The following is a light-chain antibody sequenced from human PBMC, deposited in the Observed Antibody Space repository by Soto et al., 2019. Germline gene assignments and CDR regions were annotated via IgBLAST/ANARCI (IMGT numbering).Light chain of an antibody. CDR3: CSYAGSSTHVV. V-gene: IGLV2-23*01. CDR2: EGS. Sequence: QSVLTQPASVSGSPGQSITISCTGTSSDVGSYNLVSRYQQHPGKAHKLMIYEGSKRPSGVSNRFSGYKSGNTASLTISGLQADDEADYYCCSYAGSSTHVVFGGGTKLTVL. J-gene: IGLJ2*01. CDR1: SSDVGSYNL.